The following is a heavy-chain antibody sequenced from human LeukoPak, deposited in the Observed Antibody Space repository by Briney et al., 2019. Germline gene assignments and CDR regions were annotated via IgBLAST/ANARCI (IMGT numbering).Heavy chain of an antibody. J-gene: IGHJ4*02. D-gene: IGHD1-26*01. CDR1: GGSMNSYY. CDR2: IYDSGNT. CDR3: ARRSVGTTHFDY. V-gene: IGHV4-59*08. Sequence: PSETLSLTCSVSGGSMNSYYWSWIRQSPGKGLEWIGYIYDSGNTKYNPSLKSRVTISVDTSNNQFSLKLSSMTAADTAVYYCARRSVGTTHFDYWGQGTLVTVSS.